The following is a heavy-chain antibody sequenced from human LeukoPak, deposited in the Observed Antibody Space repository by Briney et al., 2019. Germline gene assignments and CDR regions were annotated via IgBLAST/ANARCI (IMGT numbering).Heavy chain of an antibody. J-gene: IGHJ4*02. CDR2: IYTSGST. CDR3: GREPAGVFLVDY. Sequence: SQTLSLTCTVSGGSIGSGSYYWSWIRQPAGKGLEWIGRIYTSGSTNYNPSLKSRVTMSADTSKNQLSLKLTSVTAADTAVYYCGREPAGVFLVDYWGQGILVIVSS. CDR1: GGSIGSGSYY. D-gene: IGHD3-3*01. V-gene: IGHV4-61*02.